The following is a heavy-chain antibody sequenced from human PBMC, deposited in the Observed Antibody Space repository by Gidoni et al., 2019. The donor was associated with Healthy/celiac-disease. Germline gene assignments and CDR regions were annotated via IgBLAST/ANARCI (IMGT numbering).Heavy chain of an antibody. CDR2: KKQDGSEK. D-gene: IGHD1-26*01. V-gene: IGHV3-7*03. Sequence: EVQLVESGGGLVQPGGSLRLSCAASGFTFSSYWMSLVRQAPGKGLEWVANKKQDGSEKYYVDSVKGRFTISRDNAKNSLYLQMNSLRAEDTAVYYCARDEIGYSGSYLVPVAYYYYMDVWGKGTTVTVSS. J-gene: IGHJ6*03. CDR3: ARDEIGYSGSYLVPVAYYYYMDV. CDR1: GFTFSSYW.